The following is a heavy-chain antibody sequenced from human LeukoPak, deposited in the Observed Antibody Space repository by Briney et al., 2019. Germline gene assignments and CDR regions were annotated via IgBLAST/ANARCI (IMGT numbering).Heavy chain of an antibody. Sequence: KPSETLSLTCSVSGGSISGYYWTWIRQPAGKGLEWIGRMYTSGNSNYNPSLKSRVTMSVDTSKNQFSLKLNSMTAADTAVYYCARDRDLVPAVIWGQGTLVTVSS. CDR2: MYTSGNS. V-gene: IGHV4-4*07. J-gene: IGHJ4*02. D-gene: IGHD5-24*01. CDR3: ARDRDLVPAVI. CDR1: GGSISGYY.